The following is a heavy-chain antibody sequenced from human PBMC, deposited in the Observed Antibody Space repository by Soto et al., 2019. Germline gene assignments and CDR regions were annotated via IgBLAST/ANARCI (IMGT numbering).Heavy chain of an antibody. CDR3: GKVLVGATGHADSDS. Sequence: SETLSLTCTVSGGSIYRSGYYWGWIRQPPGRGLEWIGNIDYNGVTYSNPSLKSRVTISRDTSKNRFSLKLTSVTAADTALYYCGKVLVGATGHADSDSWGPGTLVTVSS. V-gene: IGHV4-39*01. CDR1: GGSIYRSGYY. D-gene: IGHD2-15*01. CDR2: IDYNGVT. J-gene: IGHJ4*02.